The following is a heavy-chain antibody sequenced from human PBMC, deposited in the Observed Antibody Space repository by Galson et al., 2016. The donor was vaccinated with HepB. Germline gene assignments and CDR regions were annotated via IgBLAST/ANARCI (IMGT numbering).Heavy chain of an antibody. CDR3: ARAGLGTKASFDY. Sequence: TLSLTCAVSGGSVSSDDYSWSWIRQPPGKGLEYIGYIYHSETTFYNPSLKSRVTISVDKSKNQFSLKLSSVTAADTGVYYCARAGLGTKASFDYWGQGILVAVSS. J-gene: IGHJ4*02. D-gene: IGHD1-7*01. V-gene: IGHV4-30-2*01. CDR2: IYHSETT. CDR1: GGSVSSDDYS.